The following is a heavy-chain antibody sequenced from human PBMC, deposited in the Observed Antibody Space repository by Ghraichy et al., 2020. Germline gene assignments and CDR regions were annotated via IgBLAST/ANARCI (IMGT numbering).Heavy chain of an antibody. J-gene: IGHJ6*02. V-gene: IGHV3-53*01. CDR3: ARGNYYYYGMDV. Sequence: GESLNISCAASGFTVSSNYMSWVRQAPGKGLEWVSVIYSGGSTYYADSVKGRFTISRDNSKNTLYLQMNSLRAEDTAVYYCARGNYYYYGMDVWGQGTTVTVSS. CDR2: IYSGGST. CDR1: GFTVSSNY.